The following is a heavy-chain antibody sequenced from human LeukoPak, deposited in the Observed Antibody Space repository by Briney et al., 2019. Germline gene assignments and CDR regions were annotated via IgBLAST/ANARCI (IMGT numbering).Heavy chain of an antibody. Sequence: ASVKVSCKVSGYTLIALSIHWVRQAPGGGLEWMGGFDPEDGEKIYAQKFQGRFTMTEDTSTDTAYTELSSLRSDDTAVYYCASGFAYQYFDSWGQGTLVTVSS. V-gene: IGHV1-24*01. CDR3: ASGFAYQYFDS. J-gene: IGHJ4*02. D-gene: IGHD2-2*01. CDR1: GYTLIALS. CDR2: FDPEDGEK.